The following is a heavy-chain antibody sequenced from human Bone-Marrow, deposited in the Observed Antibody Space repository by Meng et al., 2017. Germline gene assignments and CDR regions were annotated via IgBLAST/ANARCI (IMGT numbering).Heavy chain of an antibody. V-gene: IGHV4-34*01. CDR1: GGSFSDYY. D-gene: IGHD3-3*01. CDR2: INHSGST. Sequence: SQTLSLTCVVSGGSFSDYYWSWIRQPPGKGLEWIGEINHSGSTNYNPSLESRATISVDTSQNNLSLKLSSVTAADSAVYYCARAPYYDFWSGYYVSSGWFDPWGQGTLVTVSS. J-gene: IGHJ5*02. CDR3: ARAPYYDFWSGYYVSSGWFDP.